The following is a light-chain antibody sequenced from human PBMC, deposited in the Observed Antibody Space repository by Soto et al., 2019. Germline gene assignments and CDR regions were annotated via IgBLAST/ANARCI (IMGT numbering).Light chain of an antibody. CDR3: CSYAGSYSWV. CDR1: SSDVGAYNY. J-gene: IGLJ3*02. Sequence: QSALTQPRSVSGSPGQSVTISCTGSSSDVGAYNYVSWYQQYPDKAPKFMIYDVSKRPSGVPDRFSGSKSGNTASLTISELQAEDEADYYCCSYAGSYSWVFGGGTKLTVL. CDR2: DVS. V-gene: IGLV2-11*01.